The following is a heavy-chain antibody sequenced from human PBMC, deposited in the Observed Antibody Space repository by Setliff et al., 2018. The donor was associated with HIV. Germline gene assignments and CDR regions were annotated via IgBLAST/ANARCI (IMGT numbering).Heavy chain of an antibody. Sequence: SETLSLTCAVSGGSISSTNWWSWVRQPPGKGLEWIGEIYHSGSTNYNPSLKSRVTISVDKSKNQFSLKLTSMTAADTAVYFCARLKSASGYFGFDSWGQGTLVTVSS. J-gene: IGHJ4*02. D-gene: IGHD5-12*01. CDR3: ARLKSASGYFGFDS. CDR1: GGSISSTNW. V-gene: IGHV4-4*02. CDR2: IYHSGST.